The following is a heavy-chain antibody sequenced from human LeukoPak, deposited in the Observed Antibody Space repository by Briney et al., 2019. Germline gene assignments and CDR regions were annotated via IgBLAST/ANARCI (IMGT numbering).Heavy chain of an antibody. D-gene: IGHD3-16*01. J-gene: IGHJ6*03. CDR3: AKDGGGYYYYMDV. CDR1: GFTFSSYA. Sequence: GGSLRLSCAASGFTFSSYAMSWVRQAPGKGLEWVSPISGSGGSTYYADSVKGRFTISRDNSKNTLYLQMNSLRAEDTAVYYCAKDGGGYYYYMDVWGKGTTVTVSS. CDR2: ISGSGGST. V-gene: IGHV3-23*01.